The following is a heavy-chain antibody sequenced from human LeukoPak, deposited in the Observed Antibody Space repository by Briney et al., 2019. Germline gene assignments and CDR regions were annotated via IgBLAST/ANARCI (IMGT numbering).Heavy chain of an antibody. V-gene: IGHV4-34*01. CDR3: ARGYFTDYDFWSGYYFY. Sequence: SETLSLTCAVYGGSFSGYYWSWIRQPPGKGLEWIGEINHSGSTNYNPSLKSRVTISVDTSKNQFSLKLSSVTAADTAVYYCARGYFTDYDFWSGYYFYWGQGTLVTVSS. CDR2: INHSGST. D-gene: IGHD3-3*01. J-gene: IGHJ4*02. CDR1: GGSFSGYY.